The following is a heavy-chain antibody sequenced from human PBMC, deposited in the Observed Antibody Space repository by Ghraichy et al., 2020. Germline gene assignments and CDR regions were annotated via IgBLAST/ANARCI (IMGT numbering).Heavy chain of an antibody. Sequence: SETLSLTCTVSGGSISSYYWSWIRQPPGKGLEWIGYIYYSGTTNYNPSLKSRLTISVDTSKNQFSLKLSSVTAADTAVYYCAAGKVGATGEGDFDYWGQGTLVTVSS. D-gene: IGHD1-26*01. V-gene: IGHV4-59*01. J-gene: IGHJ4*02. CDR3: AAGKVGATGEGDFDY. CDR2: IYYSGTT. CDR1: GGSISSYY.